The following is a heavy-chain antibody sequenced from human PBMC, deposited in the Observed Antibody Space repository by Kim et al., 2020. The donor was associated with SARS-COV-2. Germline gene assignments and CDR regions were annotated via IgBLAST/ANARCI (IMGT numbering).Heavy chain of an antibody. D-gene: IGHD6-6*01. V-gene: IGHV4-34*01. J-gene: IGHJ4*02. Sequence: SETLSLTCAVYGGSFSDYYWSWIRQPPGKGLEWIGEINHSGRTKYNPSLRSRVTISVDTSKNQFSLKVTSVTAADAAVYYCGGSSSVGFDYWVQGTLVTVSS. CDR1: GGSFSDYY. CDR3: GGSSSVGFDY. CDR2: INHSGRT.